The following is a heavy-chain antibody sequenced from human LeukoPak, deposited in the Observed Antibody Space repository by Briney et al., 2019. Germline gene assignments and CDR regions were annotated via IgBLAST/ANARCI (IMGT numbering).Heavy chain of an antibody. J-gene: IGHJ4*02. CDR2: INPYNGKT. CDR1: GYTFSNYG. Sequence: GASVKVSCKTSGYTFSNYGLSWVRQAPGQGLEWMGWINPYNGKTGYAQNYQGRVTMTTDTATNTAYMELKSLRSDDTAVYYCARDREGYEWAIDYWGQGNPGHRLL. D-gene: IGHD5-12*01. V-gene: IGHV1-18*04. CDR3: ARDREGYEWAIDY.